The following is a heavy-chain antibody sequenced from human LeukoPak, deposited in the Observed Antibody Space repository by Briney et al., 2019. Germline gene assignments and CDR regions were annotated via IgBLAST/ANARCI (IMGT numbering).Heavy chain of an antibody. Sequence: SETLSLTCAVYGGSFSGYYWSWIRQPPGKGLEWIGEINHSGSTNYNPSLKSRVTISVDTSKNQFSLKLSSVTAADTAVYYCARRDSSGWTHDAFDIWGQGTMVTVSS. CDR1: GGSFSGYY. CDR3: ARRDSSGWTHDAFDI. J-gene: IGHJ3*02. CDR2: INHSGST. V-gene: IGHV4-34*01. D-gene: IGHD6-19*01.